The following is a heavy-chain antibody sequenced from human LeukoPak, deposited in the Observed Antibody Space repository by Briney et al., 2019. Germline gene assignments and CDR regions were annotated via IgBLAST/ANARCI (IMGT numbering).Heavy chain of an antibody. D-gene: IGHD2-2*01. Sequence: PSETLSLTCAVYGGSFSGYYWSWIRQPPGKGLEWIGEINHSGSTNYNPSLKSRVTISVDTSKNQFSLKLSSVTAADTAVYYCARGRGPHCSSTSCYRGSILTSRQNWFDPWGQGTLVTVSS. V-gene: IGHV4-34*01. J-gene: IGHJ5*02. CDR2: INHSGST. CDR1: GGSFSGYY. CDR3: ARGRGPHCSSTSCYRGSILTSRQNWFDP.